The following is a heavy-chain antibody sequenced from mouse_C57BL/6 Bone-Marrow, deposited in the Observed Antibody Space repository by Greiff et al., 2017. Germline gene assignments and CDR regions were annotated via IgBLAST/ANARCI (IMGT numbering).Heavy chain of an antibody. J-gene: IGHJ4*01. CDR1: GFTFSDYY. CDR3: ARSPGAMDY. CDR2: ISNGGGST. V-gene: IGHV5-12*01. Sequence: EVKVEESGGGLVQPGGSLKLSCAASGFTFSDYYMYWVRQTPEKRLEWVAYISNGGGSTYYPDTVKGRFTISRDNAKNTLYLQMSRLKSEDTAMYYCARSPGAMDYWGQGTSVTVSS.